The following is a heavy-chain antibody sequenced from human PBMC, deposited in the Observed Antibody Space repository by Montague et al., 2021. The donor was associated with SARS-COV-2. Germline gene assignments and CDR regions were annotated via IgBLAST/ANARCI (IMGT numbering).Heavy chain of an antibody. Sequence: SLRLSCAASGFTFGNFAMTWVRQTPGKGLEWVSSISDSGDSTWSPDSVKGRFTISRDNSKNILYLQMSSLRVDDTAIYYCVKDKIGGFWGQGTLVTVSS. CDR3: VKDKIGGF. V-gene: IGHV3-23*01. CDR1: GFTFGNFA. J-gene: IGHJ4*02. CDR2: ISDSGDST.